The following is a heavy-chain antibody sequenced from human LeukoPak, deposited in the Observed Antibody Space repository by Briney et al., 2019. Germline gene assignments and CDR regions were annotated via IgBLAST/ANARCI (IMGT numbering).Heavy chain of an antibody. J-gene: IGHJ5*02. Sequence: PSETLSLTCAVYGGSFSGYYWSWIRQPPGKGLEWIGEINHSGSTNYNPSLKSRVTISVDTSKNQFSLKLSSVTAADAAVYYCARGAPFVVVPAATNWFDPWGQGTLVTVSP. CDR3: ARGAPFVVVPAATNWFDP. V-gene: IGHV4-34*01. CDR2: INHSGST. CDR1: GGSFSGYY. D-gene: IGHD2-2*01.